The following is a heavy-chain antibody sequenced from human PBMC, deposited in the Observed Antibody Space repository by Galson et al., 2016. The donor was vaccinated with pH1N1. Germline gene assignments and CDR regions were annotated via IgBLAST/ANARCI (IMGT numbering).Heavy chain of an antibody. CDR1: GYTFTSSA. CDR3: APGGDDYGGNPHWFDP. D-gene: IGHD4-23*01. V-gene: IGHV1-3*01. Sequence: SVKVSCKASGYTFTSSAMHWVRQAPGQSPQWMGWIHAGNGNTKYSQKFQGRVTITRDTSTSTAYMELSGLRSEDTAIYYCAPGGDDYGGNPHWFDPWGQGTLVTVSS. CDR2: IHAGNGNT. J-gene: IGHJ5*02.